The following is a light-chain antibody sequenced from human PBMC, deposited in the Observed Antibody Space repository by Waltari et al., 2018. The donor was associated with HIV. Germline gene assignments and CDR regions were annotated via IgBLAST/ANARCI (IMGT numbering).Light chain of an antibody. CDR2: EVR. CDR3: SSYTSSSTLV. J-gene: IGLJ2*01. Sequence: QSALTQTRTVSGSPGQSVTISCTGTCRDVGGYNFVPWFQHHPGKAPKVMIYEVRNRPSGVSNRFSGSKSGNTAALTISGLQAEDEADYYCSSYTSSSTLVFGGGTKLTVL. CDR1: CRDVGGYNF. V-gene: IGLV2-14*01.